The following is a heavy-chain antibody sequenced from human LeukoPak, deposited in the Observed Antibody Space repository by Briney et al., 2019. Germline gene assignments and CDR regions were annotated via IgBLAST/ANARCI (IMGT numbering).Heavy chain of an antibody. V-gene: IGHV1-18*01. D-gene: IGHD3-22*01. CDR3: ARAEYYYDSSGYYSVPFWYFDY. CDR2: ISAYNGNT. J-gene: IGHJ4*02. CDR1: GYTFTSYG. Sequence: ASVKVSCKASGYTFTSYGITWVRQAPGQGLEWMGWISAYNGNTNYAQKLQGRVTMTTDTSTSTAYMELRSLRSDDTAVYYCARAEYYYDSSGYYSVPFWYFDYWGQGTLVTVSS.